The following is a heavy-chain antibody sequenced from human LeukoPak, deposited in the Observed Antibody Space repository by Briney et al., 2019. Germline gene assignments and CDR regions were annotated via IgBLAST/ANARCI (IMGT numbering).Heavy chain of an antibody. J-gene: IGHJ5*02. CDR2: IIPIFGTA. Sequence: SVKVSCKASGGTFSSYAISWVRQAPGQGLEWMGGIIPIFGTANYAQKFQGRVTITADKSASTAYMELSSLRSEDTAVYYCARVGYSSSWYWDWFDPWGQGTLVTVSS. V-gene: IGHV1-69*06. CDR1: GGTFSSYA. CDR3: ARVGYSSSWYWDWFDP. D-gene: IGHD6-13*01.